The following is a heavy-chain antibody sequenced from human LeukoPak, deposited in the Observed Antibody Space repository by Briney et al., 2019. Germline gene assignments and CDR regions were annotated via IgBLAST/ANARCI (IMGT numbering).Heavy chain of an antibody. CDR1: GGSISSSSYY. V-gene: IGHV4-39*01. D-gene: IGHD2-2*01. Sequence: SETLSLTCTVSGGSISSSSYYWGWIRQPPGKGLEWIGSIYYSGSTYYNPSLKGRVTISVDTSKNQFSLKLSSVTAADTAVYYCARRPLPWRDAFDIWGQGTMVTVSS. J-gene: IGHJ3*02. CDR3: ARRPLPWRDAFDI. CDR2: IYYSGST.